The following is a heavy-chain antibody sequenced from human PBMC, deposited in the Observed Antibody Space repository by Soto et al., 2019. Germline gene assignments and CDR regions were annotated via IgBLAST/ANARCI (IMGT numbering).Heavy chain of an antibody. Sequence: QVQLVESGGGVVQPGRSLRLSCAASGFTFSSYGMHWVRQAPGKGLEWVAVVSYDGTNKYYADSVKGRFTISRDNSKNTLYLQMNSLRSVDTAVYYCAKDIGSSSWYWSATLDYWGQGTLVTVSS. CDR3: AKDIGSSSWYWSATLDY. J-gene: IGHJ4*02. D-gene: IGHD6-13*01. CDR1: GFTFSSYG. V-gene: IGHV3-30*18. CDR2: VSYDGTNK.